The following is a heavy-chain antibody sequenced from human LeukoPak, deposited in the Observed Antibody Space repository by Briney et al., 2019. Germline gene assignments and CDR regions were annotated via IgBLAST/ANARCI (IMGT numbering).Heavy chain of an antibody. D-gene: IGHD6-13*01. CDR2: IYYSGST. V-gene: IGHV4-61*05. Sequence: SETLSLTCTVSGGSISSSSYYWSWIRQPPGKGLEWIGYIYYSGSTNYNPSLKSRVTISVDTSKNQFSLKLSSVTAADTAVCYCARHESAYSSRRGPFDYWGQGTLVTVSS. J-gene: IGHJ4*02. CDR1: GGSISSSSYY. CDR3: ARHESAYSSRRGPFDY.